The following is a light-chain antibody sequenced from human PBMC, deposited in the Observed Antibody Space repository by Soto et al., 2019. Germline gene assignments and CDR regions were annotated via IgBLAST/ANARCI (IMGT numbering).Light chain of an antibody. J-gene: IGKJ4*01. CDR3: QQLTIYPST. CDR1: QDIRNY. CDR2: DAS. Sequence: IQLTQSPSSLSASVGDRVTVTCRASQDIRNYLAWYQQEPGRAPKLLIFDASTLHSGVPPRFSGSGSGTDFTLTISGLQPEDFATYYCQQLTIYPSTFGGGTTGDIK. V-gene: IGKV1-9*01.